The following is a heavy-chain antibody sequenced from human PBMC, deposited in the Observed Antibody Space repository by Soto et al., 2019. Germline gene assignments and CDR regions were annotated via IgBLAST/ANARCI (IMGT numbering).Heavy chain of an antibody. J-gene: IGHJ3*02. Sequence: GGSLRLSCAASGFTFSSYAMSWVRQAPGKGLEWVSAISGSGGSTYYADSVKGRFTISRDNSKNTLYLQMNSLRAEDTAVYYCANPPPDYYDSSGYYGAFDIWGQGTMVTVSS. CDR2: ISGSGGST. CDR3: ANPPPDYYDSSGYYGAFDI. D-gene: IGHD3-22*01. CDR1: GFTFSSYA. V-gene: IGHV3-23*01.